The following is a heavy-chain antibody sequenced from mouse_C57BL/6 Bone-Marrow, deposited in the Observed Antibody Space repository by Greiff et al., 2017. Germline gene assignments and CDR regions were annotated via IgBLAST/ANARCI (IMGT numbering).Heavy chain of an antibody. D-gene: IGHD2-1*01. V-gene: IGHV1-61*01. Sequence: QVQLKQPGAELVRPGSSVKLSCKASGYTFTSYWMDWVKQRPGQGLEWIGNIYPSDSETHYNQKFKDKATLTVDKSSRTAYMQLSSLTSEDSAVYYCARSFYYGNFYWGQGTTLTVSS. CDR1: GYTFTSYW. J-gene: IGHJ2*01. CDR2: IYPSDSET. CDR3: ARSFYYGNFY.